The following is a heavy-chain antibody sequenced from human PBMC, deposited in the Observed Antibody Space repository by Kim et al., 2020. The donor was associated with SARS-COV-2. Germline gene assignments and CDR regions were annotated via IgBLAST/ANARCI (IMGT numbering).Heavy chain of an antibody. CDR2: IYYSGST. D-gene: IGHD3-9*01. Sequence: SETLSLTCTVSGGSISSYYWSWIRQPPGKGLEWIGYIYYSGSTNYNPSLKSRVTISVDTSKNQFSLKLSSVTAADTAVYYCARTDYDILTGYLRGGGAFDIWGQGTMVTVSS. CDR1: GGSISSYY. V-gene: IGHV4-59*13. J-gene: IGHJ3*02. CDR3: ARTDYDILTGYLRGGGAFDI.